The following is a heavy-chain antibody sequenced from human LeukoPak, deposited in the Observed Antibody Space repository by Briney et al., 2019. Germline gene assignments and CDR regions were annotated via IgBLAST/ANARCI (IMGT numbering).Heavy chain of an antibody. Sequence: SQTLSLTCDISGDSVSSNSAAWNWIRQSPSRGPEWLGRTYYRSKWYNDYAVSVKSRITINPDTSKNQFSLQLNSVTPEDTAVYYCAREGYSSGWTFAGFDYWGQGTLVTVSS. D-gene: IGHD6-19*01. CDR2: TYYRSKWYN. CDR1: GDSVSSNSAA. CDR3: AREGYSSGWTFAGFDY. V-gene: IGHV6-1*01. J-gene: IGHJ4*02.